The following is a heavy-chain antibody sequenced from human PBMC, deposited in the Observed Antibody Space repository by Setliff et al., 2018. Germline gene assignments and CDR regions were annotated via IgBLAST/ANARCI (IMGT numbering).Heavy chain of an antibody. Sequence: PSETLSLTCTVSGGSISSGGYYWSWIRQHPGKGLEWIGYIYYSGSTYYNPSLKSRVTISVDTSKNQFSLKLSSVTAADTAVYYCARRETCYNFWSGYYAYWGQGTLVTVSS. V-gene: IGHV4-31*03. D-gene: IGHD3-3*01. CDR3: ARRETCYNFWSGYYAY. CDR2: IYYSGST. CDR1: GGSISSGGYY. J-gene: IGHJ4*02.